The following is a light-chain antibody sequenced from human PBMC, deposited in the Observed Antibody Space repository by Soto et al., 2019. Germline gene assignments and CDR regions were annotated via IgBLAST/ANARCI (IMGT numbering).Light chain of an antibody. CDR1: QSVSNC. CDR3: QQRSNCPLT. Sequence: EIVLTQSPSTLSSSPGERATLSCRASQSVSNCLAWYQQKPGQAPRLLIYDASNRATGVPARFSGSGSGTDFTLTISSLEPEDFAVYYCQQRSNCPLTFGGGTKVEIK. V-gene: IGKV3-11*01. CDR2: DAS. J-gene: IGKJ4*01.